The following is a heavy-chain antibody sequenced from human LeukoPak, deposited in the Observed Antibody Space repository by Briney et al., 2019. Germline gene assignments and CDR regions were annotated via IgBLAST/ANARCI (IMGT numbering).Heavy chain of an antibody. D-gene: IGHD3-16*01. J-gene: IGHJ2*01. CDR1: GYTFTGYY. V-gene: IGHV1-2*02. CDR3: ARDPGDPRSYWYFDL. Sequence: ASVKVSCEASGYTFTGYYMHWVRQAPGQGLEWMGRIDPNNGDAKYAQNFQGRVTMTRDTSSSTFYLELSRLRSDDTAFYYCARDPGDPRSYWYFDLWGRGTLVTVSS. CDR2: IDPNNGDA.